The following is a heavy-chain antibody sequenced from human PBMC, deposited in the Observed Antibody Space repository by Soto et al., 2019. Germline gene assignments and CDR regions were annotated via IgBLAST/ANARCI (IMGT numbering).Heavy chain of an antibody. CDR2: INPSGGST. Sequence: GASVKVSCKASGYTFTSYYMHWVRQAPGQGLEWMGIINPSGGSTSYAQKFQGRVTMTRDTSTSTVYMELSSLRSEDTAVYYCASIYCSGGSCYLGTFDYWGQGTLVTVSS. D-gene: IGHD2-15*01. V-gene: IGHV1-46*03. CDR1: GYTFTSYY. CDR3: ASIYCSGGSCYLGTFDY. J-gene: IGHJ4*02.